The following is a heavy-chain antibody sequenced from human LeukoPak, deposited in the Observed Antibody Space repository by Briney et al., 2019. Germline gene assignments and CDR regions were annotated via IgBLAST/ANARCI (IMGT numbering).Heavy chain of an antibody. Sequence: GRSLRLSCAASGFTFDDYAMSWVRQAPGKGLEWVSGITWNSGSIGYADSVKGRFTISRDNAKNSLSLQMNGLRDEDTAFYYCAKGKPRKNDNTGFSSLDSWGQGTLVTVSS. CDR1: GFTFDDYA. D-gene: IGHD3-22*01. J-gene: IGHJ4*02. CDR2: ITWNSGSI. CDR3: AKGKPRKNDNTGFSSLDS. V-gene: IGHV3-9*01.